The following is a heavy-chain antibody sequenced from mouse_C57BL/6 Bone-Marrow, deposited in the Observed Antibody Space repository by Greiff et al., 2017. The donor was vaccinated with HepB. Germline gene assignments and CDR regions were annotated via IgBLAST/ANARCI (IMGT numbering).Heavy chain of an antibody. Sequence: EVKLMESGAELVKPGASVKLSCTASGFNIKDYYMHWVKQRTEQGLEWIGRIDPEDGETKYAPKFQGKATITADTSSNTAYLQLSSLTSEDTAVYYCARDTTVVAPFAYWGQGTLVTVSA. CDR3: ARDTTVVAPFAY. CDR2: IDPEDGET. V-gene: IGHV14-2*01. CDR1: GFNIKDYY. D-gene: IGHD1-1*01. J-gene: IGHJ3*01.